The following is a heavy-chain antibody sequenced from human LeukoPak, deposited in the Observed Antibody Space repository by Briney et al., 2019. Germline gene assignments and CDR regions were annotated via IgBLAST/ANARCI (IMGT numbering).Heavy chain of an antibody. CDR3: AGYYYVSFDP. CDR2: ISSSSSTI. V-gene: IGHV3-48*01. CDR1: GFTFSSYS. Sequence: GGSLRLSCAASGFTFSSYSMNWVRQAPGKGLEWVSYISSSSSTIHYADSVKGRFTISRDNAKNSLYLQMNSLRAEDTAVYYCAGYYYVSFDPWGQGILVTVSS. D-gene: IGHD3-10*02. J-gene: IGHJ5*02.